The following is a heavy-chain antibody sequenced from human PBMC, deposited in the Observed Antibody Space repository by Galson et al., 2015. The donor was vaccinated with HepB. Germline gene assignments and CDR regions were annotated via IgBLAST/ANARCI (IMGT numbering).Heavy chain of an antibody. V-gene: IGHV5-10-1*01. CDR3: ARLGQWLGGRYYYYYGMDV. D-gene: IGHD6-19*01. CDR2: IDPSDSYT. CDR1: GYSFTSYW. J-gene: IGHJ6*02. Sequence: QSGAEVKKPGESLKISCKGSGYSFTSYWIGWVRQMPGKGLEWMGRIDPSDSYTNYSPSFQGHVTISADKSISTAYLQWSSLKASDTAMYYCARLGQWLGGRYYYYYGMDVWGQGTTVTVSS.